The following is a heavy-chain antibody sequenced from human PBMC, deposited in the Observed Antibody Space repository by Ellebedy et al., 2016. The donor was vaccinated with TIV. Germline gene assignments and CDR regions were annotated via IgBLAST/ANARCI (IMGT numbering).Heavy chain of an antibody. V-gene: IGHV1-18*01. J-gene: IGHJ4*02. CDR2: ISAYNGNT. CDR3: ARGTLYSGNYYLFDY. Sequence: ASVKVSCXASGYTFTSYGITWVRQATGQGLEWMGWISAYNGNTNYAQKVQGRVTMTTDTSTSTVYMELRSLRSDDTAVYYCARGTLYSGNYYLFDYWGQGTLVTVSS. CDR1: GYTFTSYG. D-gene: IGHD1-26*01.